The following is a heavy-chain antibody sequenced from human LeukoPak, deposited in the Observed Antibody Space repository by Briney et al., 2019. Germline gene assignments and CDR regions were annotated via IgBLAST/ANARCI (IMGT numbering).Heavy chain of an antibody. CDR1: GYSISSGYY. V-gene: IGHV4-38-2*02. D-gene: IGHD2-21*02. Sequence: SETLSLTCTVSGYSISSGYYWGWIRQPPGKGLEWIGSIYHSGSTYYNPSLKSRVTISVDTSKNQFSLKLSSVTAADTAVYYCARHSHIVVVTAINNWFDPWGQGTLVTVSS. J-gene: IGHJ5*02. CDR2: IYHSGST. CDR3: ARHSHIVVVTAINNWFDP.